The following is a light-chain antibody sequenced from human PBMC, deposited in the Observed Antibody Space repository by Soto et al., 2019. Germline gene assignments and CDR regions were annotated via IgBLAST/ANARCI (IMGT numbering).Light chain of an antibody. V-gene: IGLV2-8*01. Sequence: QSALTQPPSASGSPGQSVTISCTGTSSDVGTHGYVSWYQQHAGKAPKLMIYDVTKRPSGVPDRCSGSKSANTASLTVSGLQAEDEADYYCMCYAGGNNWVFGGGTKLTVL. CDR1: SSDVGTHGY. J-gene: IGLJ3*02. CDR2: DVT. CDR3: MCYAGGNNWV.